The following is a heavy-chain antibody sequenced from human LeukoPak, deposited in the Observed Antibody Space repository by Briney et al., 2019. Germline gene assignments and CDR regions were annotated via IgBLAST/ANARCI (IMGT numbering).Heavy chain of an antibody. CDR3: AREVYYYDSSGYYPIFDY. Sequence: SETLSLTCTVSGGSIINYDYYWGWIRQAPGKGLEWIGSIYHNGKTYYNPSLKSRVTISVPTSKNQFSLKLSSVTAADTAVYYCAREVYYYDSSGYYPIFDYWGQGTLVTVSS. CDR1: GGSIINYDYY. V-gene: IGHV4-39*07. CDR2: IYHNGKT. D-gene: IGHD3-22*01. J-gene: IGHJ4*02.